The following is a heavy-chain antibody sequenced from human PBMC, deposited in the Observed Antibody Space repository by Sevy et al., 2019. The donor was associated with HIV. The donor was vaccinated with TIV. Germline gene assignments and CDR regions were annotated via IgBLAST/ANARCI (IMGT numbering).Heavy chain of an antibody. J-gene: IGHJ3*02. Sequence: GGSLRLSCAASGFTFSSCGMHWVRQAPGKGLEWVAVISYDGSNKYYADSVKGRFTISRDNSKNTLYLQMNSLRAEDTAVYYCAKDPPVVVAATKDAFDIWGQGTMVTVSS. CDR2: ISYDGSNK. CDR3: AKDPPVVVAATKDAFDI. CDR1: GFTFSSCG. D-gene: IGHD2-15*01. V-gene: IGHV3-30*18.